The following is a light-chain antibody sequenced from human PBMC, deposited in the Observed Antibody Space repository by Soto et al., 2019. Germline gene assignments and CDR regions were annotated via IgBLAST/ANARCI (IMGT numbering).Light chain of an antibody. CDR2: EVS. CDR3: AVWDDNLYGNF. CDR1: SSDVGGYDY. Sequence: QSVLTQPASVSGSPGQSITISCTGTSSDVGGYDYVSWYQLHPGKAPKLMVFEVSNRPSGVSYRFSGSKSGNTASLTISGLQAEDEADYYCAVWDDNLYGNFFGTGTKVTVL. J-gene: IGLJ1*01. V-gene: IGLV2-14*01.